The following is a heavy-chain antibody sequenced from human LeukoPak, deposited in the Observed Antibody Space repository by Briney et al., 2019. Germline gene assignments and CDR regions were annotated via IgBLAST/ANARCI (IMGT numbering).Heavy chain of an antibody. Sequence: GGSLRLSCAASGFTFSSYGMHWVRQAPGKGLEWVAIIWFDGSNKYYADSVKGRFTISRDNSKNTLFLQMDSLRAEDTAVYYCARNWNVYFDYWGQGTLVTVSS. J-gene: IGHJ4*02. CDR2: IWFDGSNK. V-gene: IGHV3-33*01. CDR3: ARNWNVYFDY. CDR1: GFTFSSYG. D-gene: IGHD1-1*01.